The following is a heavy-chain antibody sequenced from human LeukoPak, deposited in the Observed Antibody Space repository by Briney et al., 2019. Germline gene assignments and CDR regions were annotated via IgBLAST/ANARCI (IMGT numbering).Heavy chain of an antibody. Sequence: PSETLSLTCTVSGGSISSSSYYWGWIRQPPGKGLEWIGSIYYSGSTYYNPSLKSRVTISVDTSKNQFSLKLSSVTDADTAVYYCASEYYYDSSGVTGEYDYWGQGTLVTVSS. CDR3: ASEYYYDSSGVTGEYDY. J-gene: IGHJ4*02. V-gene: IGHV4-39*01. D-gene: IGHD3-22*01. CDR2: IYYSGST. CDR1: GGSISSSSYY.